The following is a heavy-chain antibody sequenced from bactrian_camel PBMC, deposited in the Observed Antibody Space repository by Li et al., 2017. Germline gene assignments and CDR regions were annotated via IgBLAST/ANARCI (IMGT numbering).Heavy chain of an antibody. CDR2: IDTAGAA. Sequence: HVQLVESGGGLVQPGGSLRLSCAASGATVSTGYMAWFRQAPGQEREGVAAIDTAGAATYTYSVQGRFTISKDNVKNTLNLQMNDLKPEDTAIYYCAADSVNLQLARFYTYWGQGTQVTVSS. J-gene: IGHJ4*01. CDR1: GATVSTGY. CDR3: AADSVNLQLARFYTY. D-gene: IGHD7*01. V-gene: IGHV3S53*01.